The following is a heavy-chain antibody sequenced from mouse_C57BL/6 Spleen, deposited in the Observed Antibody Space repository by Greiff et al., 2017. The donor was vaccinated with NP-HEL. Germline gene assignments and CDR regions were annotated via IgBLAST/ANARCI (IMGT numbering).Heavy chain of an antibody. D-gene: IGHD1-1*01. CDR3: ARGGSSYLYWYFDV. J-gene: IGHJ1*02. CDR1: GYAFSSSW. V-gene: IGHV1-82*01. Sequence: QVQLKQSGPELVKPGASVKISCKASGYAFSSSWMNWVKQRPGKGLEWIGRIYPGDGDTNYNGKFKGKATLTADKSSSTAYMQLSSLTSEDSAVYFCARGGSSYLYWYFDVWGTGTTVTVSS. CDR2: IYPGDGDT.